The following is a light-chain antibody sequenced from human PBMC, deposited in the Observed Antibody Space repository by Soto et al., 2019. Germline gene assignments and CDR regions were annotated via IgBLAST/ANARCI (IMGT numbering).Light chain of an antibody. Sequence: DIVMTQSPDSLAVSLGERATINCKSSRRVLYSSNNKNCLTWYQQTHGQPPKLLVHWTSTWKSGVPYRFSGSASGTDFSLTISSLQAEDVSVYYCQQYLSTPLTFGGGTKVEIK. V-gene: IGKV4-1*01. CDR3: QQYLSTPLT. CDR1: RRVLYSSNNKNC. J-gene: IGKJ4*01. CDR2: WTS.